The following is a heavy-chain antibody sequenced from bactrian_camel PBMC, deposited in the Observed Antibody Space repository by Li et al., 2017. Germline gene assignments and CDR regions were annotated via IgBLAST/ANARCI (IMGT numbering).Heavy chain of an antibody. CDR1: GNTYSTNC. CDR3: ATKAGTYCRLGASDYIY. Sequence: HVQLVESGGGSVQALGSLRLSCKASGNTYSTNCLGWFRQAPGKEREGVAAIGPGGRTIYADSVKDRFTISQDNAKNTLYLQMNILKPEDTAMYYCATKAGTYCRLGASDYIYWGQGTQVTVS. V-gene: IGHV3S53*01. CDR2: IGPGGRT. J-gene: IGHJ4*01. D-gene: IGHD2*01.